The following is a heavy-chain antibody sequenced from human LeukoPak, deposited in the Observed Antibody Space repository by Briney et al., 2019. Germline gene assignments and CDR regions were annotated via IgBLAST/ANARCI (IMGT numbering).Heavy chain of an antibody. J-gene: IGHJ3*02. CDR1: GGSISSYY. D-gene: IGHD3-22*01. V-gene: IGHV4-59*01. Sequence: PSETLSLTCTVSGGSISSYYWSWIRQPPGKGLEWIGYIYYSGSTNYNPSLKSRVTISVDTSKNQFSLKLSSVTAADTAVYYCASLTHYDSSIWGQGTMVTVSS. CDR2: IYYSGST. CDR3: ASLTHYDSSI.